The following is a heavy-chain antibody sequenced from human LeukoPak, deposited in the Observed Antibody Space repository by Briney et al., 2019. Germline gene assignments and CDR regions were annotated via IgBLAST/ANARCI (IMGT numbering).Heavy chain of an antibody. D-gene: IGHD1-26*01. CDR3: VRDRVGPNY. J-gene: IGHJ4*02. Sequence: GGSLRLSCAASGFTFSSAWMHWVRQAPGTGLVWVSRITDDATTTYADSVRGRFTISRDNAKNILYLQMNSLRAEDTAVYYCVRDRVGPNYWGQGTLVTVSS. V-gene: IGHV3-74*03. CDR2: ITDDATT. CDR1: GFTFSSAW.